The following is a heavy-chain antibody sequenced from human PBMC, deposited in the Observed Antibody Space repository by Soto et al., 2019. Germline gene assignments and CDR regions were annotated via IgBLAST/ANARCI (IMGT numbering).Heavy chain of an antibody. J-gene: IGHJ6*02. CDR2: IWYDGSNK. D-gene: IGHD6-6*01. V-gene: IGHV3-33*01. Sequence: GGSLRLSCAASGFTFSSYGMHWVRQAPGKGLEWVAVIWYDGSNKYYADSVKGRFTISRDNSKNTLYLQMNSLRAEDTAVYYCARDNALHSSGHDSKIEFHYYYGMDVWGQGTTVTVSS. CDR1: GFTFSSYG. CDR3: ARDNALHSSGHDSKIEFHYYYGMDV.